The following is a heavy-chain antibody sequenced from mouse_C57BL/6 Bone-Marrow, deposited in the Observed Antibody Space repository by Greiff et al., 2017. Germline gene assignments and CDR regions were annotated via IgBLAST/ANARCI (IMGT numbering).Heavy chain of an antibody. J-gene: IGHJ2*01. V-gene: IGHV1-81*01. D-gene: IGHD1-1*01. CDR3: ARWTTVGATDD. CDR2: IYPRSGNT. CDR1: GYTFTSYG. Sequence: QVQLQQSGAELARPGASVKLSCKASGYTFTSYGISWVKQRTGQGLEWIGEIYPRSGNTYYNEKFKGKATLTADKSSSTAYMELRSLTSEAAAVYFCARWTTVGATDDWGQGTTLTVSS.